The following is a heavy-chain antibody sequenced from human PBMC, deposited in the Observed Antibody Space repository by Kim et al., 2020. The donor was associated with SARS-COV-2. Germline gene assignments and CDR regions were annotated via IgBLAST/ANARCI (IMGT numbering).Heavy chain of an antibody. D-gene: IGHD5-18*01. V-gene: IGHV3-30*18. J-gene: IGHJ3*02. Sequence: GGSLRLSWAASGFTFSSYGMHWVRQAPGKGLEWVAVISYDGSNKYYADSVKGRFTISRDNSKNTLYLQMNSLRAEDTAVYYCAKDARGYSYGYGSFDIWGQGTMVTVSS. CDR3: AKDARGYSYGYGSFDI. CDR1: GFTFSSYG. CDR2: ISYDGSNK.